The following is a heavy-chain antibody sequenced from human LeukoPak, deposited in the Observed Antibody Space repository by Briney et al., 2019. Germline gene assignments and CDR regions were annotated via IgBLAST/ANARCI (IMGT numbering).Heavy chain of an antibody. J-gene: IGHJ4*02. D-gene: IGHD1-1*01. CDR3: AKDHEGTFDY. Sequence: GRSLRLSCAASGFTFSSYGMHWVRQALGKGLEWVAVIWYDGSNKYYADSVKGRFTISRDNSKNTLYLQMNSLRAEDTAVYYCAKDHEGTFDYWGQGTLVTVSS. CDR1: GFTFSSYG. V-gene: IGHV3-33*06. CDR2: IWYDGSNK.